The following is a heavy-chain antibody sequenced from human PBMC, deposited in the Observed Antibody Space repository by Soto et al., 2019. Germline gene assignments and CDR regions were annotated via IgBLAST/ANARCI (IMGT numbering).Heavy chain of an antibody. CDR2: IWSDGTNK. CDR1: GFTFSNHG. V-gene: IGHV3-33*01. CDR3: TRNIGSGWPFDY. J-gene: IGHJ4*02. Sequence: GGSLRLSCAASGFTFSNHGMHWVRQAPGKGLEWVALIWSDGTNKYYVDSVKGRFTISRDNPKSMLYLQMSSLRVEDTAVYYCTRNIGSGWPFDYWGQGTLVTVSS. D-gene: IGHD6-19*01.